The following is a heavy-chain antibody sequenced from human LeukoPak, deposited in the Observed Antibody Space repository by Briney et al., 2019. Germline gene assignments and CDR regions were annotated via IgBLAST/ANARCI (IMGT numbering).Heavy chain of an antibody. CDR3: ARQAGYSTGWYGGYYFDH. V-gene: IGHV1-18*01. D-gene: IGHD6-19*01. CDR1: GYTFTSYG. CDR2: IAVYNGDT. Sequence: ASVKVSCKASGYTFTSYGISWVRQAPGQGREWMGWIAVYNGDTKFLQKFQGRVTLTTDASTNTAYMELRSLTSDDTAVYYCARQAGYSTGWYGGYYFDHWGQGTPVTVSA. J-gene: IGHJ4*02.